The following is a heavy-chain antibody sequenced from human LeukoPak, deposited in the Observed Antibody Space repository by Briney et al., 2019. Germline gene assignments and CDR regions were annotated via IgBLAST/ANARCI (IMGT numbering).Heavy chain of an antibody. CDR3: ARRERYCSSTSCYSYFDY. CDR1: GVSISSYY. D-gene: IGHD2-2*02. CDR2: INYSGST. Sequence: SETLSLTCRASGVSISSYYWSWIRQPPGKGLAWMGNINYSGSTNYNPSLKSRVTISVVTSKNQFSLKLSSVTAADTAVYYCARRERYCSSTSCYSYFDYWGQGTLVTVSS. J-gene: IGHJ4*02. V-gene: IGHV4-59*01.